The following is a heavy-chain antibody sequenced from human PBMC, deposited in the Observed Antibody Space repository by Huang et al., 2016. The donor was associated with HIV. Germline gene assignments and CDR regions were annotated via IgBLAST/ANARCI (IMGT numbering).Heavy chain of an antibody. V-gene: IGHV4-34*01. CDR2: VNHGGRT. J-gene: IGHJ2*01. Sequence: QVQLYQWGAGPLRPSETLSLTCGVSGGSLHGYYWNWLRQAPGRGLEWSGEVNHGGRTKYNPSLMSRVTISVDTSKIQFSLNLTSVTATDTADYYCATSRSGSGWFLDIWGRGTLVSVS. CDR1: GGSLHGYY. CDR3: ATSRSGSGWFLDI. D-gene: IGHD6-19*01.